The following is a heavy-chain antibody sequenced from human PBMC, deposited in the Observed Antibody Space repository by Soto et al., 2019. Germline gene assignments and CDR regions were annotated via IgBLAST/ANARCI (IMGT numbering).Heavy chain of an antibody. Sequence: EASVKVSCKASGYTFTSYAMHWVRQAPGQRLEWMGWINAGNGNTKYSQKFQGRVTITRDTSASTAYMELSSLRSEDTAVYYCARAAPYSSSWYYFDYWGQGTLVTVSS. V-gene: IGHV1-3*01. CDR3: ARAAPYSSSWYYFDY. D-gene: IGHD6-13*01. CDR1: GYTFTSYA. J-gene: IGHJ4*02. CDR2: INAGNGNT.